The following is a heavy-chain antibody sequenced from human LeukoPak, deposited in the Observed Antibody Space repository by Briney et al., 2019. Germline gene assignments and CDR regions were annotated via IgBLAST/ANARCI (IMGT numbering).Heavy chain of an antibody. J-gene: IGHJ4*02. D-gene: IGHD6-6*01. CDR2: ITGSSDST. CDR1: GFTFSNYV. Sequence: GGSLRLSCAASGFTFSNYVMSWVRQAPGKGLEWVSAITGSSDSTYYADSVKGRFTSSRDNSKSTLFLQMNGLRAEDTAIYYCAKGSSSSRPYYFDYWGQGTLATVSS. CDR3: AKGSSSSRPYYFDY. V-gene: IGHV3-23*01.